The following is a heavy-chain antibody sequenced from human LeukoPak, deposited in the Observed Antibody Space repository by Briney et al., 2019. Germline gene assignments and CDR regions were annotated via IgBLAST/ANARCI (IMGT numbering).Heavy chain of an antibody. Sequence: GGSLRLSCAASGFTFSDYYMSWIRQAPGKGLEWVANIKQDGSEKYYVDSVKGRFTISRDNAKNSLYLQMNSLRAEDTAVYYCARDHSATASFDYWGQGTLVTVSS. V-gene: IGHV3-7*01. CDR2: IKQDGSEK. J-gene: IGHJ4*02. CDR3: ARDHSATASFDY. CDR1: GFTFSDYY. D-gene: IGHD2/OR15-2a*01.